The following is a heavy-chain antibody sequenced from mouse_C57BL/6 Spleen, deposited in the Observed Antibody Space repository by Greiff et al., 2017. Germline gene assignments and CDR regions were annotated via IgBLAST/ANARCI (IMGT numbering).Heavy chain of an antibody. CDR1: GYTFTSYW. Sequence: VQLQQPGAELVKPGASVKLSCKASGYTFTSYWMQWVKQRPGQGLEWIGEIDPSDSYTNYNQKFKGKATLTVDTSSSTAYMQLSSLTSEDSAVYYCARSDKGMDYWGQGTSLTVSS. CDR3: ARSDKGMDY. CDR2: IDPSDSYT. J-gene: IGHJ4*01. V-gene: IGHV1-50*01.